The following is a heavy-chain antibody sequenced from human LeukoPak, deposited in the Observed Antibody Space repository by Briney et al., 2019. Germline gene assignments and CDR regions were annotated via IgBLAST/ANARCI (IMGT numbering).Heavy chain of an antibody. D-gene: IGHD6-6*01. V-gene: IGHV1-3*01. J-gene: IGHJ5*02. CDR1: GYTFTSYA. CDR2: INAGNGNT. Sequence: ASVKVSCKASGYTFTSYAMHWVRQAPGQRLEWMGWINAGNGNTKYSQKFQGRVTITRDTSASTAYMELSSLRSEDTAVYYCARTFRLGAAARLWFDPWGQGTLVTVSS. CDR3: ARTFRLGAAARLWFDP.